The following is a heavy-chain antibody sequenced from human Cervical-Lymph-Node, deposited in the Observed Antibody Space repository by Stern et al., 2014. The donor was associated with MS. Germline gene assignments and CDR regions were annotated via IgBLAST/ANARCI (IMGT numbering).Heavy chain of an antibody. V-gene: IGHV1-69*01. D-gene: IGHD2/OR15-2a*01. CDR3: ARGGRDYFYYYYGMDA. Sequence: VQLVQSGAEVKKPGSSVKVSCKDSGGTFPRHAFGWVRHAPGQGLEWMGGIIPRFGTTVYTQQFQGRVTITADESTSTVYMELSSLRSDDTAVYYCARGGRDYFYYYYGMDAWGQGTTVTVSS. CDR1: GGTFPRHA. CDR2: IIPRFGTT. J-gene: IGHJ6*02.